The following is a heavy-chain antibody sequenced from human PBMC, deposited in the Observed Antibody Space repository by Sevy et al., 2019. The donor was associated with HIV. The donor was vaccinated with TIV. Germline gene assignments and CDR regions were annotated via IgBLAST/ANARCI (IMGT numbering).Heavy chain of an antibody. CDR3: TSGIAVVGTVYFDY. J-gene: IGHJ4*02. D-gene: IGHD6-19*01. Sequence: GGSLRLSCAVSGFTFSGSAMHWVRHTSGKGLEWLGRIRNQANNYTTTYAASVKGRFVISRDDSKNTAYLHMSNLKSEDTAVYYCTSGIAVVGTVYFDYWGRRTLVTVSS. CDR2: IRNQANNYTT. CDR1: GFTFSGSA. V-gene: IGHV3-73*01.